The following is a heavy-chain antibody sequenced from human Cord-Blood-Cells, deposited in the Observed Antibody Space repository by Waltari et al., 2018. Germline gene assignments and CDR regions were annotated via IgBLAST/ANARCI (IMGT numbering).Heavy chain of an antibody. CDR2: FDPEDGET. J-gene: IGHJ4*02. V-gene: IGHV1-24*01. CDR1: GYTLTELS. D-gene: IGHD1-1*01. Sequence: QVQLVQSGAEVKKPGASVKVSCKVSGYTLTELSMHWVRQAPGKGLEWMGGFDPEDGETIYAQKCQGRVTRTEDTSTDTAYMELSSLRSEDTAVYYCASHHQLGHWGQGTLVTVSS. CDR3: ASHHQLGH.